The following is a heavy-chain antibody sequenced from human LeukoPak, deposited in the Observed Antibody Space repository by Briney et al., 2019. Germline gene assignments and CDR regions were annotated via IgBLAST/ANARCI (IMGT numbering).Heavy chain of an antibody. CDR1: GGSISRSTYY. Sequence: SQTLSLTCTVSGGSISRSTYYWGWIRQPPGKGLEWIGRIYYSGSSNYNPSLKSRVTISVDTSKNQLSLKLSSVTAADTAVYYCARVAAGIGFFQHWGQGTLVTVSS. CDR3: ARVAAGIGFFQH. V-gene: IGHV4-39*07. D-gene: IGHD6-19*01. CDR2: IYYSGSS. J-gene: IGHJ1*01.